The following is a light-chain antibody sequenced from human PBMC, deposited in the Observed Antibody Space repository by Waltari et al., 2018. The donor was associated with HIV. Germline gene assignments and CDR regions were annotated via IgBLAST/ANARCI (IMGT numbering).Light chain of an antibody. V-gene: IGKV3-15*01. CDR3: QQYNNWPRT. J-gene: IGKJ1*01. Sequence: EIVMTQSPATLSVSPGERATLSCRASQSISINLPWYQQGPVQAPRLLISGASTRATGIPARFSGSGSGTEFTLSISSLQSEDFAVYYCQQYNNWPRTFGQGTKVEIK. CDR2: GAS. CDR1: QSISIN.